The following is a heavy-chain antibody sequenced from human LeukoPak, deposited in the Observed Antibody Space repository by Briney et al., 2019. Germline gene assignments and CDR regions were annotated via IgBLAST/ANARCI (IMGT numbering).Heavy chain of an antibody. V-gene: IGHV4-34*01. Sequence: PSETLSLTCAVYGGSFSGYYWSWIRQPPGKGLEWIGEINHSGSTNYNPSLKSRVTISVDTSKNQFSLKLSSVTAADTAVYYCARYSSDWPYYFDYWGQGTLVTVSS. D-gene: IGHD6-19*01. J-gene: IGHJ4*02. CDR1: GGSFSGYY. CDR2: INHSGST. CDR3: ARYSSDWPYYFDY.